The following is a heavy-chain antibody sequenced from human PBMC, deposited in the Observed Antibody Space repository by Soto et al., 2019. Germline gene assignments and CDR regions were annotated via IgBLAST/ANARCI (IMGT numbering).Heavy chain of an antibody. J-gene: IGHJ4*02. CDR1: GYIFTGYY. CDR3: ATFWNMMGIAY. D-gene: IGHD6-13*01. V-gene: IGHV1-2*04. CDR2: INPNSGGT. Sequence: ASVKVSCKASGYIFTGYYMHWVRQAPGQGHEWKGWINPNSGGTNYAQKFQGWFIMSRDKSISTAYMELSSLRSEDTAVYYCATFWNMMGIAYWGQGTLVTVSS.